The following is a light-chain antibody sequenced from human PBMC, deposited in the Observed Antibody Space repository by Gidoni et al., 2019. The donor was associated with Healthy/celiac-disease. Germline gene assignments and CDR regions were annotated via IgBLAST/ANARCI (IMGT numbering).Light chain of an antibody. J-gene: IGKJ4*01. CDR1: QSVSSN. CDR3: QQYNNWLT. V-gene: IGKV3-15*01. CDR2: GAS. Sequence: EIVMTQSPATLSGSPGERATLSCRASQSVSSNLAWYQQKPGQAPRHLIYGASTRATGIPARFSGSGSGTEFTLTISSLQSEDFAGYYCQQYNNWLTFXGXTKVEIK.